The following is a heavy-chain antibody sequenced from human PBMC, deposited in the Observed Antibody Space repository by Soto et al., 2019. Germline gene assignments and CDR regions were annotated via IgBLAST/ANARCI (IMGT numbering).Heavy chain of an antibody. D-gene: IGHD3-10*01. V-gene: IGHV3-21*01. Sequence: PGGSLRLSCAASGFTFSSYSMNWVRQAPGKGLGWVSSISSSSSYIYYADSVKGRFTISRDNAKNSLYLQMNSLRAEDTAVYYCARGGVGVYRDAFDIWGQGTMVTVSS. CDR3: ARGGVGVYRDAFDI. CDR2: ISSSSSYI. CDR1: GFTFSSYS. J-gene: IGHJ3*02.